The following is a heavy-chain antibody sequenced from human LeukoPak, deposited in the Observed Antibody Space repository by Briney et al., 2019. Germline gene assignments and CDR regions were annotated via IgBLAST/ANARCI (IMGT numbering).Heavy chain of an antibody. V-gene: IGHV1-18*01. CDR2: ISAYNGNT. CDR1: GYTFTSYD. J-gene: IGHJ6*03. Sequence: ASVKVSCKASGYTFTSYDINWVRQATGQGLEWMGWISAYNGNTNYAQKLQGRVTMTTDTSTSTAYMELRSLRSDDTAVYYCTRGAGRSSSWYDYYYYYYMDVWGKGTTVTVSS. D-gene: IGHD6-13*01. CDR3: TRGAGRSSSWYDYYYYYYMDV.